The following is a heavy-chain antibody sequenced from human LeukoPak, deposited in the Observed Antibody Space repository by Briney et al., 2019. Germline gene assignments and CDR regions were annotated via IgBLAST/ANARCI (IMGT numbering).Heavy chain of an antibody. Sequence: SETLSLTCTVSGGSISSYYWSWIRQPPGKGLEWIGYIYYSGSTNYNPSLKSRVTISVDTSKNQFSLKLSSVTAADTAVYHCARGEAAGSYYYGMDVWGQGTTVTVSS. V-gene: IGHV4-59*12. J-gene: IGHJ6*02. CDR2: IYYSGST. CDR3: ARGEAAGSYYYGMDV. CDR1: GGSISSYY. D-gene: IGHD6-13*01.